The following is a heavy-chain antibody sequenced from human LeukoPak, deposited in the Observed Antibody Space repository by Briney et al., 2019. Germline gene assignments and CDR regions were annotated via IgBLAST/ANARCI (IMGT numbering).Heavy chain of an antibody. CDR1: GFTFSTYW. CDR3: AKESGYDVDLEY. V-gene: IGHV3-74*01. J-gene: IGHJ4*02. CDR2: INTDGSTT. D-gene: IGHD5-12*01. Sequence: PGRSLRLSCAGSGFTFSTYWMHWVRQAPGGGLVWVSGINTDGSTTSYADSVKGRFSISRGNAKNTVYLQMSSLRAEDTAVYYCAKESGYDVDLEYWGQGALVTVSS.